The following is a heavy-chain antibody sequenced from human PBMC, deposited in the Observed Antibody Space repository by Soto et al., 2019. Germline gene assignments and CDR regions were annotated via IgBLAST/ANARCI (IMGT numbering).Heavy chain of an antibody. V-gene: IGHV1-69*06. D-gene: IGHD3-3*01. CDR1: GGTFSSYA. CDR2: IIPIFGTA. Sequence: SVKVSCKASGGTFSSYAISWVRQAPGQGLEWMGGIIPIFGTANYAQKFQGRVTITADKSTSTAYMELSSLRSEDTAVYYCARGITIFVVVSIPPEMDVWGQGTTVTVSS. J-gene: IGHJ6*02. CDR3: ARGITIFVVVSIPPEMDV.